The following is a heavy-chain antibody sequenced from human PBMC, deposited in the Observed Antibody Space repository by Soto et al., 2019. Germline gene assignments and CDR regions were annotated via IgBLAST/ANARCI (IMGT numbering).Heavy chain of an antibody. V-gene: IGHV4-59*01. D-gene: IGHD5-12*01. Sequence: SETLSLTCTVSNGSISTYYWRWIRQPPGRSLEWIGHIYYTGSPTYNPSLKSRVTISGDTSKKTVSLKLISMTAKDTAVYHCARSRSTRQPFDHWDRGALVNISS. CDR2: IYYTGSP. J-gene: IGHJ4*01. CDR3: ARSRSTRQPFDH. CDR1: NGSISTYY.